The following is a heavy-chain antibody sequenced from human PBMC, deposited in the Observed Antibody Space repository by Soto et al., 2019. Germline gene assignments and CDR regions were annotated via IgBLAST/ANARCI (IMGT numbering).Heavy chain of an antibody. CDR2: IYYSGST. CDR3: ARQERGTTGTTSHPLLFDP. D-gene: IGHD1-1*01. Sequence: SETLSLTCTVSGGSISSYYWSWIRQPPGKGLEWIGYIYYSGSTNYNPSLKSRVTISVDTSKNQFSLKLSSVTAADTAVYYCARQERGTTGTTSHPLLFDPWGQGTLVTVSS. V-gene: IGHV4-59*08. CDR1: GGSISSYY. J-gene: IGHJ5*02.